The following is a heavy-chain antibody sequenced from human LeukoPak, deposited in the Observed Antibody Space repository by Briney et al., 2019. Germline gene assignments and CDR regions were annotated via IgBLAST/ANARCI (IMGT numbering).Heavy chain of an antibody. CDR3: ARDHYYDPNGHYFDY. V-gene: IGHV1-46*01. Sequence: GASVKVSCKASGYTFTRYYMHWVRQAPGQGIEWMGMINPSGGSTSSAQKFQGRVAMTCDTSTSTFYMDLSSLTSDDTAVYFCARDHYYDPNGHYFDYWGQGTLVTVSS. J-gene: IGHJ4*02. D-gene: IGHD3-22*01. CDR2: INPSGGST. CDR1: GYTFTRYY.